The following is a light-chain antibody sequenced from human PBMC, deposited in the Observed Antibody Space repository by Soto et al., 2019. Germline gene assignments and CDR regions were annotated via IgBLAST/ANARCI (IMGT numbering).Light chain of an antibody. CDR3: CLYTSFFSF. V-gene: IGLV2-14*01. CDR1: SSDVGGYNC. J-gene: IGLJ2*01. Sequence: QSALTQPASVSGSPGQSITISCTGTSSDVGGYNCVSWYQQHPGKAPKLMIYEVSNRPSGVSSRFSGSKSGNTASLTVSGLQSDDEADYFCCLYTSFFSFFGGGTKVTVL. CDR2: EVS.